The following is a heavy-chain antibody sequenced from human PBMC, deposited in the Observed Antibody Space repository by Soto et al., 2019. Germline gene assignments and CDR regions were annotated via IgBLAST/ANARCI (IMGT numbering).Heavy chain of an antibody. Sequence: PGESLKISCAASGFSVDDYGMSWVRQIPGKRLEWGAGINWNGRTKDYVDSVKARFTISRDTAKSSVYLQMNSLRAEDTALYFCARASPRGRYFDWLIFPLGHWGQGTLVTSPQ. J-gene: IGHJ4*02. CDR1: GFSVDDYG. D-gene: IGHD3-9*01. V-gene: IGHV3-20*04. CDR3: ARASPRGRYFDWLIFPLGH. CDR2: INWNGRTK.